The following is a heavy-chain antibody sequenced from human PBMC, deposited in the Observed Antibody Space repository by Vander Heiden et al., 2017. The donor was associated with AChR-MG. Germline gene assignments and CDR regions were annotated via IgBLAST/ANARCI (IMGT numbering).Heavy chain of an antibody. D-gene: IGHD3-9*01. Sequence: EMQLLASGGGLVQPGGSLRLSCAASGFTFSSYAMGWVRQAPGKGLEWVSAISGSGGSTYYADSVKGRFTISRDNSKNTLYLQMNSLRAEDTAVYYCAKAYYDILTEPTGGNWFDPWGQGTLVTVSS. V-gene: IGHV3-23*01. CDR2: ISGSGGST. J-gene: IGHJ5*02. CDR1: GFTFSSYA. CDR3: AKAYYDILTEPTGGNWFDP.